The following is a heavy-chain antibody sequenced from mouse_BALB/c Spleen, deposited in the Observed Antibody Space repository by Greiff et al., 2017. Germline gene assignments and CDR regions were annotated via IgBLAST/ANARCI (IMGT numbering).Heavy chain of an antibody. Sequence: VQLQQSGAELAKPGASVKMSCKASGYTFTSYWMHWVKQRPGQGLEWIGYINPSTGYTGYNQKFKDKATLTADKSSSTAYMQLSSLTSEDSAVYYCARSANWDVFAYWGQGTLVTVSA. CDR1: GYTFTSYW. V-gene: IGHV1-7*01. CDR3: ARSANWDVFAY. J-gene: IGHJ3*01. CDR2: INPSTGYT. D-gene: IGHD4-1*02.